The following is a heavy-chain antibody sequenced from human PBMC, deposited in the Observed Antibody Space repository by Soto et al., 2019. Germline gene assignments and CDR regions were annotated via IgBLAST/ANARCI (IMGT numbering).Heavy chain of an antibody. D-gene: IGHD2-2*01. Sequence: SVKVSCKASGGTFSSYAISWVRQAPGQGLERMGGIIPIFGTANYAQKFQGRVTITADESTSTAYMELSSLRSEDTAVYFCAREGCISTSCQEGEGLYYYYGMDVWG. J-gene: IGHJ6*02. CDR3: AREGCISTSCQEGEGLYYYYGMDV. CDR1: GGTFSSYA. CDR2: IIPIFGTA. V-gene: IGHV1-69*13.